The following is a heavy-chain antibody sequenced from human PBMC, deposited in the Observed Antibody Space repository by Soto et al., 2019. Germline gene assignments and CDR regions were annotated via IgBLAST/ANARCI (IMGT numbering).Heavy chain of an antibody. CDR3: ARVSRAAAGDWYFDL. Sequence: QVQLVQSGAEVKKPGSSVKVSCKASGGTFSSYAISWVRQAPGQGLEWMGGIIPIFGTANYAQKFQGRVTITADKSTSKAYMELSSLRSEDTAVYYCARVSRAAAGDWYFDLWGRGTLVTVSS. D-gene: IGHD6-13*01. CDR1: GGTFSSYA. V-gene: IGHV1-69*06. CDR2: IIPIFGTA. J-gene: IGHJ2*01.